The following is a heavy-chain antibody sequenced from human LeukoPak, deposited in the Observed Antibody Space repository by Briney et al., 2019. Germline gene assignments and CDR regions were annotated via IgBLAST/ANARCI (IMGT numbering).Heavy chain of an antibody. J-gene: IGHJ4*02. D-gene: IGHD3-10*01. V-gene: IGHV4-39*01. Sequence: SETLSLTCTVSGGSISSSNYYWGWIRQPPGKGLEWIGSIHYSGSTNYNPSLNSRLTISVDTSKNQFSLKLTSVTAADTAVYYCASVDRRWFGVGDYWGQGTLVTVSS. CDR2: IHYSGST. CDR1: GGSISSSNYY. CDR3: ASVDRRWFGVGDY.